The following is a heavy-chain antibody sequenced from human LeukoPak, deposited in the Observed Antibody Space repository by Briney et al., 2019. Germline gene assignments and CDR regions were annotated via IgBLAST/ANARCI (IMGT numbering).Heavy chain of an antibody. CDR2: ISSDSRTI. V-gene: IGHV3-48*04. CDR1: GFPFSNYS. CDR3: APLGGQ. D-gene: IGHD3-10*01. J-gene: IGHJ4*02. Sequence: PGGSLRLSCAASGFPFSNYSMFWVRQAPGKGLEWVSYISSDSRTIFYSDSVKGRFTISRDNAKNSLYLQMNSLRVGDTALYYCAPLGGQGGQGTLVTVSS.